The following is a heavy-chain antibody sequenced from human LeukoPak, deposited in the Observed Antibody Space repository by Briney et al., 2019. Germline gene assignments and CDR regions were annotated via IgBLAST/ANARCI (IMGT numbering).Heavy chain of an antibody. J-gene: IGHJ5*02. CDR2: INPNSGGT. V-gene: IGHV1-2*04. CDR3: ARDGERDYDILTGYNRFDP. D-gene: IGHD3-9*01. Sequence: ASVKVSCKASGYTFTGYYMHWVRQAPGQGLEWMGWINPNSGGTNYAQKFQGWVTMTRDTSISTAYMELRSLRSDDTAVYYCARDGERDYDILTGYNRFDPWGQGTLVTVSS. CDR1: GYTFTGYY.